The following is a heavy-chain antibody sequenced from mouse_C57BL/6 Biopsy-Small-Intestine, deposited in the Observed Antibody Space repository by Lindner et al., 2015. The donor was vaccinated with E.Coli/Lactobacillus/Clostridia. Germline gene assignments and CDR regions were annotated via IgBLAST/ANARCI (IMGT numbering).Heavy chain of an antibody. CDR1: GYAFSSSW. CDR2: IYPGDGDT. D-gene: IGHD1-1*02. V-gene: IGHV1-82*01. J-gene: IGHJ4*01. CDR3: APYGYYYAMDY. Sequence: VQLQESGPELVKPGASVKISCKASGYAFSSSWMNWVKQRPGKGLEWIGRIYPGDGDTNYNGKFKGKATLTADKSSSTAYMQLSSLTSEDSAVYFCAPYGYYYAMDYWGQGTSVTVSS.